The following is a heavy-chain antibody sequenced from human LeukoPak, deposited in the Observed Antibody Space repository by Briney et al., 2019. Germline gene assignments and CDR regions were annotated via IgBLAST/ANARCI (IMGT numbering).Heavy chain of an antibody. J-gene: IGHJ6*03. CDR1: GYTFTGYY. V-gene: IGHV1-2*02. CDR2: INPNSGGT. Sequence: ASVKVSCKASGYTFTGYYMHWVRQAPGQGLEWMGWINPNSGGTNYAQKFQGRVTMTRDTSISTAYMELSRLRSDDTAVYYCARVNQGYYYYMDVWGKGTTVTVSS. CDR3: ARVNQGYYYYMDV.